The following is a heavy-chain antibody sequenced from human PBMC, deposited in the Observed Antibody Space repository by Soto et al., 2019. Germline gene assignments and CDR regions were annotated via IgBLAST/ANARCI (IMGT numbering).Heavy chain of an antibody. V-gene: IGHV3-23*01. CDR2: ISGSGGGT. CDR3: AKGIRQQLVHNSFDP. J-gene: IGHJ5*02. D-gene: IGHD6-13*01. Sequence: EVQLLESGGGWVQPGGSLRLSCAASGFTFRSYAMSWVRQAPGKGLEWVSAISGSGGGTYYADSVKGRFTISRDNSKNTLYQQMNSLRAEDTAVYYSAKGIRQQLVHNSFDPWGLGTLVTLSS. CDR1: GFTFRSYA.